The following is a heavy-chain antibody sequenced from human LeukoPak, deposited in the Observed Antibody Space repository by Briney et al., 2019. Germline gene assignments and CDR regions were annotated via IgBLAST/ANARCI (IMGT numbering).Heavy chain of an antibody. J-gene: IGHJ4*02. V-gene: IGHV1-46*01. CDR3: ARDRDRSGSDLFDY. CDR1: GCTFTSYY. CDR2: INPSGGAT. Sequence: GASVTVSCKASGCTFTSYYVHWVRQAPGQGPEWMGIINPSGGATRYAQKFQGRVTMTRDMSTSTVYMDLSSLRSDDTALYYCARDRDRSGSDLFDYWGQGTLVTVSS. D-gene: IGHD3-22*01.